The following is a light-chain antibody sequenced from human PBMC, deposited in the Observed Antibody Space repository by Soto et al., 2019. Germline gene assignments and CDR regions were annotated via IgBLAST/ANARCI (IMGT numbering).Light chain of an antibody. J-gene: IGKJ1*01. V-gene: IGKV1-5*01. CDR1: QSISSW. CDR3: QQYNSIKGT. Sequence: DIQMTQSPSTLSASVGDRVTITCRASQSISSWLAWYQQKPGKAPKLLIYDASSLESGVPSRFSGSGSGTEFTLTISSRQPDDFATYYCQQYNSIKGTFGQGNKVEIK. CDR2: DAS.